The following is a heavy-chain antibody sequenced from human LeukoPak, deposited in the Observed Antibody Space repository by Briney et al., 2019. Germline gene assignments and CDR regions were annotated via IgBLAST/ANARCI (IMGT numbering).Heavy chain of an antibody. CDR2: IYYSGRT. D-gene: IGHD3-3*01. Sequence: PSETLSLTCTVSGGSISSYYWSWIRQPPGKGLEWIGYIYYSGRTNYNPSLKSRVTISLDTSKNQFSLKLSSVTAADTAVYYCARDGHEGEWLVWGQGTLVTVSS. V-gene: IGHV4-59*01. CDR3: ARDGHEGEWLV. CDR1: GGSISSYY. J-gene: IGHJ4*02.